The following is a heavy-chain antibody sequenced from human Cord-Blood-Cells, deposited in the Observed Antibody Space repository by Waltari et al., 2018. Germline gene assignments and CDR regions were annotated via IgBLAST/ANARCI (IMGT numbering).Heavy chain of an antibody. Sequence: EVQLVESGGGLIQPGGSLRLSCAASGFTVSSNYMSWVRQAPGKGLEWVSVIYSGGSTYYADSVKGRFTISRDNSKNTLYLQMNSLRAEDTAVYYWARVGWGRGNWFDPWGQGTLVTVSS. CDR1: GFTVSSNY. D-gene: IGHD3-16*01. J-gene: IGHJ5*02. CDR3: ARVGWGRGNWFDP. CDR2: IYSGGST. V-gene: IGHV3-53*01.